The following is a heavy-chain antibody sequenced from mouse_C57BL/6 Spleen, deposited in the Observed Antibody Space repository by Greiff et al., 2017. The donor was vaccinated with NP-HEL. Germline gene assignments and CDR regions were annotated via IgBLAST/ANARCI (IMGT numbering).Heavy chain of an antibody. CDR1: FYTFTSYL. CDR3: ASGYYYGSSYVIAY. V-gene: IGHV1-64*01. Sequence: VPLQQPRAAPAPPFSSFHFSFNSSFYTFTSYLIHWVKQRPGQGLEWIGMIHPNSGSTNYNEKFKSKATLTVDKSSSTAYMQLSSLTSEDSAVYYCASGYYYGSSYVIAYWGQGTLVTVSA. CDR2: IHPNSGST. D-gene: IGHD1-1*01. J-gene: IGHJ3*01.